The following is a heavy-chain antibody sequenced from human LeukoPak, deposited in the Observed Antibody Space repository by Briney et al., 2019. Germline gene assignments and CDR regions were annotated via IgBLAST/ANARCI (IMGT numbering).Heavy chain of an antibody. D-gene: IGHD1-26*01. V-gene: IGHV3-74*03. CDR1: GFTFSSYW. J-gene: IGHJ4*02. Sequence: GGSLRLSCAASGFTFSSYWMQWVRQAPGKGLVWVSRISKEGSVTTYADSVKGRFTISRDNARNTLYLQMNSLGAEDTAVYYCARDGTWPGPACDYWGQGTLVTVSS. CDR3: ARDGTWPGPACDY. CDR2: ISKEGSVT.